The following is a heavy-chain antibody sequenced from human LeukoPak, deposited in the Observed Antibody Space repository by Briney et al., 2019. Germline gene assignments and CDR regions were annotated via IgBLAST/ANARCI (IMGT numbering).Heavy chain of an antibody. D-gene: IGHD4-11*01. CDR1: GYIFTIYN. Sequence: ASVKVSCKASGYIFTIYNMHWVRQAPGQGLEWMGIINPSGGSTSYAQKFQGRGTMTRDTSTSTVYMELSSLRSEDTAVYYCARDSSNWAFDYWGQGTLVTVSS. V-gene: IGHV1-46*01. CDR3: ARDSSNWAFDY. CDR2: INPSGGST. J-gene: IGHJ4*02.